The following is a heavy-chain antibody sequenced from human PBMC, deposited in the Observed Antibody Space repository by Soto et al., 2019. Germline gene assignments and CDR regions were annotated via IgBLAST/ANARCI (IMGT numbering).Heavy chain of an antibody. J-gene: IGHJ4*02. D-gene: IGHD5-12*01. CDR1: GYTFGFYG. Sequence: QVHLVQSGAEVKQPGASVKVSCGASGYTFGFYGITWVRLAPGQGLEWMGWISPYSGNTNYGQKFQDRITLTTDTSTSTAYMELRSLRSDDTAVYYWARDRTPHSAYESPDYWGRGTLVTVSS. CDR3: ARDRTPHSAYESPDY. V-gene: IGHV1-18*01. CDR2: ISPYSGNT.